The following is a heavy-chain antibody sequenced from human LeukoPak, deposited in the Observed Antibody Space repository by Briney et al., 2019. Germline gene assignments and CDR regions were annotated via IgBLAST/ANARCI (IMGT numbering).Heavy chain of an antibody. D-gene: IGHD3-22*01. CDR2: IYYSGST. CDR1: GGSISSYY. CDR3: ARGFYDSSGYYYVDAFDI. J-gene: IGHJ3*02. V-gene: IGHV4-59*01. Sequence: PSETLSLTCTVSGGSISSYYWSWIRQPPGKGLEWIGYIYYSGSTNYNPSLKSRVTISVDTSKNQFSLKLSSVTAADTAAYYCARGFYDSSGYYYVDAFDIWGQGTMVTVSS.